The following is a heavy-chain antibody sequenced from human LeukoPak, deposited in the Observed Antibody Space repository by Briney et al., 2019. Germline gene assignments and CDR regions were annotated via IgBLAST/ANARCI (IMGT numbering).Heavy chain of an antibody. J-gene: IGHJ4*02. CDR1: GYTFTSYD. CDR3: ASLYNWNDFDY. Sequence: ASVKVPCKASGYTFTSYDINWVRQATGQGLEWMGWMNPNSGNTGYAQKFQGRVTTTRNTSISTAYMELSSLRSEDTAVYYCASLYNWNDFDYWGQGTLVTVSS. CDR2: MNPNSGNT. D-gene: IGHD1-20*01. V-gene: IGHV1-8*01.